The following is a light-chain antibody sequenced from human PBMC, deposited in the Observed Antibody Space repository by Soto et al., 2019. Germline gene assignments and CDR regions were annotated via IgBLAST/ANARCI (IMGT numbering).Light chain of an antibody. CDR3: CSYAGSRTLV. V-gene: IGLV2-23*01. CDR2: EGS. J-gene: IGLJ2*01. Sequence: QSALTQPASVSGSPGQSITISCTGTSSDVGSYNLVSWYQQHPGKAPKLMIYEGSKRPSGVSNHFSGSKSGNTASLTISGIQAEDEADYYCCSYAGSRTLVFGGGTKVTVL. CDR1: SSDVGSYNL.